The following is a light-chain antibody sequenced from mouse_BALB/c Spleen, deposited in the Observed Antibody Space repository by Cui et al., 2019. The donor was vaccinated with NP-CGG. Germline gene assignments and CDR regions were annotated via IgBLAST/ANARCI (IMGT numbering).Light chain of an antibody. J-gene: IGLJ1*01. CDR2: GTN. CDR1: TGAVTTNNY. V-gene: IGLV1*01. Sequence: QAVVTQESALTILPGETVTLTCRSSTGAVTTNNYANWVQEKPDHLFTGLIGGTNNRVPGVPARFSGSLIGDKAALTITGAQTEDEAIYFCALWYSNHWVFGGGTKLTVL. CDR3: ALWYSNHWV.